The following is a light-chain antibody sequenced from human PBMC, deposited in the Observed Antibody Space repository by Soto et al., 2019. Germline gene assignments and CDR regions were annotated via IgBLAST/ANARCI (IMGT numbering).Light chain of an antibody. CDR1: QSVSSY. CDR2: DAS. CDR3: QQRSNWPIT. J-gene: IGKJ5*01. Sequence: EIVLTQSPATMSLSPGERATLSCRASQSVSSYLAWYQQKPGQAPRLLIYDASNRATGLPARFTGSGSGTDFTLPISSLEPEDFADYYCQQRSNWPITFGQGTRLEIK. V-gene: IGKV3-11*01.